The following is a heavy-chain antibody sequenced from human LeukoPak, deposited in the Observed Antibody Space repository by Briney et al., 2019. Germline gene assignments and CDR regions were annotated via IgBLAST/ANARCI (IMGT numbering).Heavy chain of an antibody. V-gene: IGHV3-30*03. CDR1: GITFSRHG. Sequence: PGGSLRLTCVASGITFSRHGMDWFRQAPGKGLEWVAVIADDGGVKQYADSVKGRFTVSRDNSKSTLYLQMNGLSVEDTAIYYCAREATWGEWYFDHWGQGTPVTVSS. J-gene: IGHJ4*02. CDR2: IADDGGVK. CDR3: AREATWGEWYFDH. D-gene: IGHD3-3*01.